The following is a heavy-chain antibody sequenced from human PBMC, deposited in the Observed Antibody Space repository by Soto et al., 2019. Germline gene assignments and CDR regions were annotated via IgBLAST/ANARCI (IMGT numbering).Heavy chain of an antibody. CDR1: GSALSNDW. CDR2: ISPDGGQK. V-gene: IGHV3-7*01. CDR3: FPGGGGSGS. D-gene: IGHD3-16*01. Sequence: EVQLVESGGGLVQPGGSLRLSCTASGSALSNDWMNWVRQAPGKGLEWVANISPDGGQKQYVDSVKGRFTVSRDNAKNSLFMEMNSLRAEGTAVYFCFPGGGGSGSWGQGTLVTVSS. J-gene: IGHJ5*02.